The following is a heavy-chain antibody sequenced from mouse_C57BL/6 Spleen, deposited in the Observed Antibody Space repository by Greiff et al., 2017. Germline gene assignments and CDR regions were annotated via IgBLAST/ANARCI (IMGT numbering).Heavy chain of an antibody. J-gene: IGHJ2*01. CDR2: ISYDGSN. CDR3: ASGDGYNY. CDR1: GYSITSGYY. V-gene: IGHV3-6*01. D-gene: IGHD2-3*01. Sequence: DVQLQESGPGLVKPSQSLSLTCSVTGYSITSGYYWNWIRQFPGNKLEWMGYISYDGSNNYNPSLKNRISITRDTSKNQFFLKLNSVTTEDTATYYCASGDGYNYWGQGTTLTVSS.